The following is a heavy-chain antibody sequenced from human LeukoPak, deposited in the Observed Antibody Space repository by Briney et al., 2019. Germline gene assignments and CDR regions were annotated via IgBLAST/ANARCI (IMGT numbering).Heavy chain of an antibody. V-gene: IGHV1-69*04. D-gene: IGHD3-10*01. CDR1: GGTFSSYA. J-gene: IGHJ4*02. CDR2: IIPILGIA. CDR3: ASETMVRGVMSFS. Sequence: ASVKVSCKASGGTFSSYAISWVRQAPGQGLEWMGRIIPILGIANYAQKFQGRVTITADKSTSTAYMELSSLRSEDTAVYYCASETMVRGVMSFSWGQGTLATVSS.